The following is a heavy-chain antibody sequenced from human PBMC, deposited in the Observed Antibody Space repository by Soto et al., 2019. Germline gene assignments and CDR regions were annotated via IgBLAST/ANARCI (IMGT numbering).Heavy chain of an antibody. CDR2: IYYSGST. D-gene: IGHD3-10*01. CDR1: GGSISSGDYY. J-gene: IGHJ5*02. Sequence: SETLSLTCTVSGGSISSGDYYWSWIRQPPGKGLEWIGYIYYSGSTYYNPSLKSRVTISVDTSKNQFSLKLSSVTAADTAVYYCARAGTTMVRGVISGLFDPWGQGSLVTVSS. V-gene: IGHV4-30-4*02. CDR3: ARAGTTMVRGVISGLFDP.